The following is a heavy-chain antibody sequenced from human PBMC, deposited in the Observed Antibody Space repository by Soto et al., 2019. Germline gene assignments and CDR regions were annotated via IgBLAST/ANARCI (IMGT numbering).Heavy chain of an antibody. CDR1: GFTFSGSV. CDR3: SRQDCIGDACVHPN. CDR2: IGMKSNNFAT. D-gene: IGHD2-15*01. V-gene: IGHV3-73*02. Sequence: EVQLVESGGGLVQPGGSLRLSCAASGFTFSGSVMHWVRQASGKPLEWVGRIGMKSNNFATAYAESVKGRFSISRADSANMAYLQMNSLKAEDTAVYYCSRQDCIGDACVHPNCGQGTLVTVSS. J-gene: IGHJ4*02.